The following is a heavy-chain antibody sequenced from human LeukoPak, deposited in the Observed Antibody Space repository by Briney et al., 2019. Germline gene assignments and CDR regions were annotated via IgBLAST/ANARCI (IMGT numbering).Heavy chain of an antibody. J-gene: IGHJ4*02. CDR2: IYYSGST. V-gene: IGHV4-30-4*08. CDR3: ASSRGEYCSGGSCYFY. Sequence: LRLSCAASGFTVSNNYMIWIRQPPGKGLEWIGYIYYSGSTYYNPSLKSRVTISVDTSKNQFSLKLSSVTAADTAVYYCASSRGEYCSGGSCYFYWGQGTLVTVSS. D-gene: IGHD2-15*01. CDR1: GFTVSNNY.